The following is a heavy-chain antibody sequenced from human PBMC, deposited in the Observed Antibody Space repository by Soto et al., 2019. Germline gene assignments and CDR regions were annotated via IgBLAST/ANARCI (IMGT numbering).Heavy chain of an antibody. D-gene: IGHD6-13*01. CDR2: INHSGST. CDR3: ASGGVAAAGTGGSYYYGMDV. CDR1: GGSFSGYY. Sequence: SETLSLTCGVYGGSFSGYYWSWIRQPPGKGLEWIGEINHSGSTNYNPSLKSRVTISVDTSKNQFSLKLSSVTAADTAVYYCASGGVAAAGTGGSYYYGMDVWGQGTTVTVSS. V-gene: IGHV4-34*01. J-gene: IGHJ6*02.